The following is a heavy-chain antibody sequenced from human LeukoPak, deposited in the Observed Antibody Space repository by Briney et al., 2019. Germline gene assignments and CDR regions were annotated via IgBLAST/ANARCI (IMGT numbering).Heavy chain of an antibody. V-gene: IGHV3-23*01. CDR3: AKHQQWLWYAMDV. D-gene: IGHD6-19*01. J-gene: IGHJ6*02. Sequence: GGPLRLSCAASGFTFGSYAMSWVRQAPGKGLDWVSGISGSGGSTYYADSVKGRFTLSRDNSKNTLYLQMNSLRAEDTAIYYCAKHQQWLWYAMDVWGQGTTVTVSS. CDR2: ISGSGGST. CDR1: GFTFGSYA.